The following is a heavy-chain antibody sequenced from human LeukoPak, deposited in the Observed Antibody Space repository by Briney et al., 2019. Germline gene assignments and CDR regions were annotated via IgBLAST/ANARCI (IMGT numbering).Heavy chain of an antibody. V-gene: IGHV4-30-2*01. CDR3: ARGNYYGSGSYPPFDY. CDR2: IYHSGST. Sequence: PSETLSLTCAVSGGSISSGGYSWNWIRQPPGKGLEWIGFIYHSGSTYYKPSLKSRVTISVDRSKNQFSLKLSSVTAADTAVYYCARGNYYGSGSYPPFDYWGQGTLVTVSS. J-gene: IGHJ4*02. D-gene: IGHD3-10*01. CDR1: GGSISSGGYS.